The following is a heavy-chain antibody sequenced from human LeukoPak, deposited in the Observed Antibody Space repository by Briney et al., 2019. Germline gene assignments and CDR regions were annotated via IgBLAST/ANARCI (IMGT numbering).Heavy chain of an antibody. Sequence: PGGSLRLSCAASGFTFSSYSMNWVRQAPGKGLEWVSSISSSSSYIYYADSVKGRFTISRDNSKNTLYLQMNSLRAEDTAVYYCAKEGYSGSYYPDYYYYMDVWGKGTTVTISS. CDR2: ISSSSSYI. D-gene: IGHD1-26*01. J-gene: IGHJ6*03. V-gene: IGHV3-21*01. CDR1: GFTFSSYS. CDR3: AKEGYSGSYYPDYYYYMDV.